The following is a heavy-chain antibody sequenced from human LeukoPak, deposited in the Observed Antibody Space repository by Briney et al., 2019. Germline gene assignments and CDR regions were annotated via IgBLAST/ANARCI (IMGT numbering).Heavy chain of an antibody. CDR1: GYTFTSYG. J-gene: IGHJ4*02. CDR3: ARDALYYYGSGSYFDY. D-gene: IGHD3-10*01. Sequence: GASVKVSCKASGYTFTSYGISWVRQAPGQGLEWMGWISAYNGNTNYAQKLQGRVTMTTDTSTSTAYMELRSLRSDDTAVYYCARDALYYYGSGSYFDYWGQGTLVTVSS. V-gene: IGHV1-18*01. CDR2: ISAYNGNT.